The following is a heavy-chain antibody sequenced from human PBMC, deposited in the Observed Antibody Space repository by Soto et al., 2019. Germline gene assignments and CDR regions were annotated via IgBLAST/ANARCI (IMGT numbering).Heavy chain of an antibody. CDR2: IKQDGSEK. J-gene: IGHJ4*02. CDR3: AKDRYHDSRVIDS. V-gene: IGHV3-7*03. Sequence: GRSLRLSCAASGFAFSSYWMSWVRQAPGKGLEWVANIKQDGSEKYYVDSVKGRFTISRDNAKNSLYLQMNSLRAEDTAVYYCAKDRYHDSRVIDSWGQGALVTVSS. D-gene: IGHD3-22*01. CDR1: GFAFSSYW.